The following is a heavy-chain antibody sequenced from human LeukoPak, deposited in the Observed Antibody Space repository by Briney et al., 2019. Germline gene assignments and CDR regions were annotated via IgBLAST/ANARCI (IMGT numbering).Heavy chain of an antibody. D-gene: IGHD6-13*01. V-gene: IGHV3-30*04. CDR2: ISHDGSNK. Sequence: GGSLRLSCAASGFTFSSYAMHWVRQAPGKGLEWVAAISHDGSNKYSADSVKGRFTISRDNSKNTLYLQMNSLRAEDTAVYYCAKVDGQIAAAGTPDYWGQGTLVTVSS. CDR3: AKVDGQIAAAGTPDY. J-gene: IGHJ4*02. CDR1: GFTFSSYA.